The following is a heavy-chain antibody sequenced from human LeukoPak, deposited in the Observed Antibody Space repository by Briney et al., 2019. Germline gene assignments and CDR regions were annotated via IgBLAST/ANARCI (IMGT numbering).Heavy chain of an antibody. D-gene: IGHD3-16*01. J-gene: IGHJ1*01. CDR2: ISGRSSHV. CDR1: GFSFSDYD. Sequence: GGSLRLSCSASGFSFSDYDMNWVRQAPGKGLEWVSAISGRSSHVYYGESVKGRFTISRDNAKNPLYLQLDSLGVEDTAVYYCGRAFPPLRTSSAGDLWGQGTLVTVSS. CDR3: GRAFPPLRTSSAGDL. V-gene: IGHV3-21*01.